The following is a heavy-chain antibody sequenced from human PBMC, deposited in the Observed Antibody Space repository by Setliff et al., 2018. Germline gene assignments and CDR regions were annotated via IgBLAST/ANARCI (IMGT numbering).Heavy chain of an antibody. D-gene: IGHD6-6*01. J-gene: IGHJ6*03. CDR1: GYTFSRYS. CDR2: INTNTGNP. CDR3: ARGEYTSLPSGVYYHMDV. Sequence: ASVKVSCKASGYTFSRYSMNWVRQAPGQGLEWMGWINTNTGNPTYAQGFTGRFVFSLDTSVSTAYLQINSLKTEDTAVYYCARGEYTSLPSGVYYHMDVWGKGTTVTVSS. V-gene: IGHV7-4-1*02.